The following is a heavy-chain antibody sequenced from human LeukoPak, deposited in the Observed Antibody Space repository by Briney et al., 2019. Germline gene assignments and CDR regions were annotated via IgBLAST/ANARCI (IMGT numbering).Heavy chain of an antibody. J-gene: IGHJ3*02. CDR1: GGSISSSGYY. V-gene: IGHV4-39*07. CDR3: ARSGVGDAFDI. D-gene: IGHD3-10*01. Sequence: SETLSLTCTVSGGSISSSGYYWGWIRQPPGKGLEWIGSIYYSGSTNYNPSFKSRVTISIDTSRNHFSLRLSSVTAADTAVYYCARSGVGDAFDIWGQGTMVTVSS. CDR2: IYYSGST.